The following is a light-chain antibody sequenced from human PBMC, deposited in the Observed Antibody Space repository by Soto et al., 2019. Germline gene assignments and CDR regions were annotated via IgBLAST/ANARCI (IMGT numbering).Light chain of an antibody. CDR3: CSYAGSLYV. Sequence: QSVLTQPASVSGSPGQSITISCTGTSSDVGSYNLVSWYQQHPGKAPKLMIYEGSKRPSGVSNRFSGSKSGNTASLTISGLQAEVEADYYCCSYAGSLYVFATGPKVTVL. J-gene: IGLJ1*01. CDR2: EGS. CDR1: SSDVGSYNL. V-gene: IGLV2-23*01.